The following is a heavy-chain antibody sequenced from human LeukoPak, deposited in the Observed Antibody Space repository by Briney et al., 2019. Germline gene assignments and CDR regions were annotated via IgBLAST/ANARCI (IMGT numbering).Heavy chain of an antibody. CDR2: INPNSGGT. Sequence: ASVKVSCKASGYTFTGCYMHWVRQAPGQGLEWMGWINPNSGGTNYAQKFQGRVTMTRDTSISTAYMELSRLRSDDTAVYCCARRKYSSSSNWFDPWGQGTLVTVSS. V-gene: IGHV1-2*02. D-gene: IGHD6-13*01. CDR3: ARRKYSSSSNWFDP. CDR1: GYTFTGCY. J-gene: IGHJ5*02.